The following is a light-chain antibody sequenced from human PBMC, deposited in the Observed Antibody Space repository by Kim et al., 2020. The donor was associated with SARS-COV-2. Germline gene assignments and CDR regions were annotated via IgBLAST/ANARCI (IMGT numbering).Light chain of an antibody. CDR2: EVS. CDR1: SSEVGGSNL. J-gene: IGLJ2*01. Sequence: QSSTISGTGTSSEVGGSNLVSWYQQHPGKAPKLMIYEVSKRPSGVSNRLSGSKSGNTASLTISGLQAEDEADYYCCSYAGSSTYVVFGGGTQLTVL. V-gene: IGLV2-23*02. CDR3: CSYAGSSTYVV.